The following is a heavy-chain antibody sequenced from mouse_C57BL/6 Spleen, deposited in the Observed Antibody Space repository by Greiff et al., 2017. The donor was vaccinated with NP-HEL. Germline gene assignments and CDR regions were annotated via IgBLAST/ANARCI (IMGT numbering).Heavy chain of an antibody. CDR2: IDPEDGDT. Sequence: VQRKQSGAELVRPGASVKLSCTASGFNIKDYYMHWVKQRPEQGLEWIGRIDPEDGDTEYAPKFQGKATMTADTSSNTAYLQLSSLTSEDTAVYYCTTYDGYYVGWFAYWGQGTLVTVSA. CDR3: TTYDGYYVGWFAY. V-gene: IGHV14-1*01. CDR1: GFNIKDYY. D-gene: IGHD2-3*01. J-gene: IGHJ3*01.